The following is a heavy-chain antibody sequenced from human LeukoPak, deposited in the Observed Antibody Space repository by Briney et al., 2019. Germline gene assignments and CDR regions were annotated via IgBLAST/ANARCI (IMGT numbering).Heavy chain of an antibody. Sequence: SETLSLTCAVYGGSFSGYYWSWIRQPPGKGLEWIGEINHSGSTNYNPSLKGRVTISVDTSKNQFSLKLSSVTAADTAVYYCARQEGGIAVAGVDYWGQGTLVTVSS. CDR3: ARQEGGIAVAGVDY. V-gene: IGHV4-34*01. J-gene: IGHJ4*02. CDR1: GGSFSGYY. CDR2: INHSGST. D-gene: IGHD6-19*01.